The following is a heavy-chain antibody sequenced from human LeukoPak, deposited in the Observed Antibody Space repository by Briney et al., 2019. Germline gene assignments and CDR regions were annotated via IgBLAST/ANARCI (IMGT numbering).Heavy chain of an antibody. CDR1: GYTFTSCD. J-gene: IGHJ4*02. D-gene: IGHD4-17*01. V-gene: IGHV1-8*01. CDR2: MNPNSGNT. Sequence: ASVKVSCKASGYTFTSCDINWVRQATGQGLEWMGWMNPNSGNTGYAQKFQGRVTMTRNTSISTAYMELSSLRSEDTAVYYCARAVGPSTTDFDYWGQGTLVTVSS. CDR3: ARAVGPSTTDFDY.